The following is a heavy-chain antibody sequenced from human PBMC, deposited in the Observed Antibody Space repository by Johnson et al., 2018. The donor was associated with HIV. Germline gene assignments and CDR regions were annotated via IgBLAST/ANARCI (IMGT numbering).Heavy chain of an antibody. CDR2: INWNGGST. Sequence: VQVVESGGGVVRPGGSLRLSCAASGFTFDDYGMSWVRQAPGKGLEWVSGINWNGGSTGYADSVKGRFTISRDNAKNSLYLQMNSLRAEDTALYYCASLVPYYYGRGAFDIWGQGTMVTVSS. V-gene: IGHV3-20*04. CDR3: ASLVPYYYGRGAFDI. CDR1: GFTFDDYG. J-gene: IGHJ3*02. D-gene: IGHD3-10*01.